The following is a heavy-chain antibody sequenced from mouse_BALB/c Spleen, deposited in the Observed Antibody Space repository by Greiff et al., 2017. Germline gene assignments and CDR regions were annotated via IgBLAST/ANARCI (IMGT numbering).Heavy chain of an antibody. CDR3: ARERYGNPFDD. J-gene: IGHJ2*01. Sequence: EVKLQESGPELVKPGASVKISCKASGYTFTDYNMHWVKQSHGKSLEWIGYIYPYNGGTGYNQKFKSKATLTVDNSSSTAYMELRSLTSEDSAVYYCARERYGNPFDDWGQGTTLTVSS. V-gene: IGHV1S29*02. CDR1: GYTFTDYN. D-gene: IGHD2-10*02. CDR2: IYPYNGGT.